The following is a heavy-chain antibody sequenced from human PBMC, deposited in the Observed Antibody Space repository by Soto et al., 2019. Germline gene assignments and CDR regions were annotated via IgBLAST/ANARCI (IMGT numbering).Heavy chain of an antibody. J-gene: IGHJ4*02. Sequence: EVQLVESGGGLVQPGGSLRLSCAASGFTVSSNYMSWVRQAPGKGLEWVSVIYSGGSTYYADSVKGRFTISRDNSKNTLYLQMNSLRAEDTAVYYCARGTYYYDRSGARDYWGQGTLVTVSS. CDR2: IYSGGST. CDR3: ARGTYYYDRSGARDY. CDR1: GFTVSSNY. V-gene: IGHV3-66*01. D-gene: IGHD3-22*01.